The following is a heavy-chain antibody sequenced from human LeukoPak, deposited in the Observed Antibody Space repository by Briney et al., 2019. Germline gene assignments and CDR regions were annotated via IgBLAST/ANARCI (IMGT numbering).Heavy chain of an antibody. D-gene: IGHD6-19*01. V-gene: IGHV4-34*01. CDR1: GGSFSGYY. J-gene: IGHJ6*02. CDR2: INHSGST. CDR3: ARGPRIAVAGTYYYYGMDV. Sequence: PSETLSLTCAVYGGSFSGYYWSWIRQPPGKGLEWIGEINHSGSTNYNPSLKSRVTISVDTSKNQSSLKLSSVTAADTAVYYCARGPRIAVAGTYYYYGMDVWGQGTTVTVSS.